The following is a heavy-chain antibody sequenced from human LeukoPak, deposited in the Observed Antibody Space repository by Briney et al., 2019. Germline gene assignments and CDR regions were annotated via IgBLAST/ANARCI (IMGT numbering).Heavy chain of an antibody. CDR3: ATYRQVLLPFES. CDR1: GFHFSSYA. J-gene: IGHJ4*02. D-gene: IGHD2-8*02. Sequence: GSLELSCAASGFHFSSYAMRWVRQAPGKGLEWVSAISGSGGSTYYADSVKGRFTISRDNSKNTLYLQMNSLRAEDTAVYYCATYRQVLLPFESWGQGTLVTVSS. V-gene: IGHV3-23*01. CDR2: ISGSGGST.